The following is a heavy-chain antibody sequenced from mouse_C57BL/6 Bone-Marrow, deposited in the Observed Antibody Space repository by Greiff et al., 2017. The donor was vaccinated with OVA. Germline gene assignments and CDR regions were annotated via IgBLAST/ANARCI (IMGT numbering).Heavy chain of an antibody. Sequence: EVKLMESGPGLVKPSQSLSLTCSVTGYSITSGYYWNWIRQFPGNKLEWMGYISYDGSNNYNPSLKNRISITRDTSKNQFFLKLNSVTTEDTATYYCARDGPWFAYWGQGTLVTVSA. CDR1: GYSITSGYY. V-gene: IGHV3-6*01. CDR2: ISYDGSN. CDR3: ARDGPWFAY. J-gene: IGHJ3*01.